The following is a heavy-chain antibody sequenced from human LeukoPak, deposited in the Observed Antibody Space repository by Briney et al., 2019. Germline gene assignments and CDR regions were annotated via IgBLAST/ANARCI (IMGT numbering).Heavy chain of an antibody. CDR1: GFTFSSYA. CDR2: ISYDGSNK. CDR3: ARGPRGYSYGCLDY. V-gene: IGHV3-30*04. D-gene: IGHD5-18*01. Sequence: GGSLRLSCAASGFTFSSYAMHWVRQAPGKGLEWVAVISYDGSNKYYADSVKGRFTISRDNSKNTLYLQMNSLRAEDTAVYYCARGPRGYSYGCLDYWGQGTLVTVSS. J-gene: IGHJ4*02.